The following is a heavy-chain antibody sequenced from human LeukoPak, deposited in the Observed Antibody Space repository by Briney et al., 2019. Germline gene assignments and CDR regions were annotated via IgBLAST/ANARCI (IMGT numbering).Heavy chain of an antibody. CDR2: IYPGGSP. CDR3: ARHSSGDAFDI. J-gene: IGHJ3*02. D-gene: IGHD6-19*01. Sequence: SGTLSLTCAVSGASISSTNWWSWVRQPPGKGLEWIGQIYPGGSPNYNPSLKSRVTISVDKSKNQFSLKLSSVTAADTAVYYCARHSSGDAFDIWGQGTMVTVSS. V-gene: IGHV4-4*02. CDR1: GASISSTNW.